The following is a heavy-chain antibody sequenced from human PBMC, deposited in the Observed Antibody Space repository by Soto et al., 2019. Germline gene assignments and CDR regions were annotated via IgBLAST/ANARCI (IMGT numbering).Heavy chain of an antibody. D-gene: IGHD3-9*01. J-gene: IGHJ6*02. Sequence: PGGSLRLSCAASGFTFDDYAMHWVRQAPGKGLEWVSGISWNSGSIGYADSVKGRFTISRDNAKNSLYLQMNSLRAEDTALYYCAKDMKTRTYYDILTGFYYYGMDVWGQGTTVTVSS. V-gene: IGHV3-9*01. CDR1: GFTFDDYA. CDR3: AKDMKTRTYYDILTGFYYYGMDV. CDR2: ISWNSGSI.